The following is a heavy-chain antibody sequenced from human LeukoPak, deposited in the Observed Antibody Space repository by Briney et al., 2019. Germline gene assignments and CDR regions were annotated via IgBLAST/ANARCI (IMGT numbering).Heavy chain of an antibody. J-gene: IGHJ4*02. CDR2: IRSKAYGGTT. Sequence: PGGSLRLSCTASGFTFGDYAMSWFRQAPGKGREWVGFIRSKAYGGTTEYAASVKGRFTISRDDSKSIAYLQMNSLKTEDTAVYYCTRDRTLYIAAADTGYWGQGTLVTVSS. V-gene: IGHV3-49*03. CDR3: TRDRTLYIAAADTGY. CDR1: GFTFGDYA. D-gene: IGHD6-13*01.